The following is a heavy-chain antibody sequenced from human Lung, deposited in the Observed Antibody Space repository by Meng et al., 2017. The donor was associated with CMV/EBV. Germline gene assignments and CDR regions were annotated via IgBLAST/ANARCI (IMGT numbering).Heavy chain of an antibody. Sequence: VQCRDAGPALVKPSELLSLTSPVSGDSITNHNWWAWVRQPPGKGLEWIGEIPHRGSSAYNPSLKSRVSMSIDKSKNQFSLKLTSVTAADTAVYHCLRRSGGSVWGQGTLVTVSS. D-gene: IGHD3-10*01. J-gene: IGHJ1*01. CDR1: GDSITNHNW. CDR3: LRRSGGSV. CDR2: IPHRGSS. V-gene: IGHV4-4*02.